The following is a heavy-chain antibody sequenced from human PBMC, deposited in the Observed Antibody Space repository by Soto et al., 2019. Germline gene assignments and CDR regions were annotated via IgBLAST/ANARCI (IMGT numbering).Heavy chain of an antibody. CDR1: GDTFASCG. CDR3: ARDQESITDRILQY. D-gene: IGHD3-10*01. Sequence: GASVKVSCKASGDTFASCGFSWVRQARGQGLEWLGWISAYNGNTHYAQKVRDRVTLTTDTSTNTAYMELRSLTSDDTAVYYCARDQESITDRILQYWGQGTRVTVSS. CDR2: ISAYNGNT. V-gene: IGHV1-18*01. J-gene: IGHJ4*02.